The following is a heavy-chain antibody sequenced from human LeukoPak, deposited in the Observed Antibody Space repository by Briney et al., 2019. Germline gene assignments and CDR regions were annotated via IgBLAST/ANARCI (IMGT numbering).Heavy chain of an antibody. CDR3: VRGAGPLFDP. J-gene: IGHJ5*02. Sequence: GGSLRLSCAASGFTFSDHYMSWIRQAPGKGLEWLSYISTSSSTISYADSVKGRFTVSRDNAKNSLYLQMNGLRADDTADYYCVRGAGPLFDPWGQGTLVTVSS. CDR2: ISTSSSTI. CDR1: GFTFSDHY. V-gene: IGHV3-11*01.